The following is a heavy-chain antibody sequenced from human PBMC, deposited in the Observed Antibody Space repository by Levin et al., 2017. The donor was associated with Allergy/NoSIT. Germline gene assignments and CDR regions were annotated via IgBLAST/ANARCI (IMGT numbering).Heavy chain of an antibody. CDR2: LNPSRRSQ. J-gene: IGHJ4*02. CDR1: GYNFTSYY. V-gene: IGHV1-46*01. D-gene: IGHD6-25*01. Sequence: PGESLKISCKASGYNFTSYYIQWVRQAPGQGLEWMGILNPSRRSQSVAKKFQGRVTMAGDTSTNTVYMEVSSLRSEDTAVYYCARAAGLQRLGHLDNWGQGTLVTVSS. CDR3: ARAAGLQRLGHLDN.